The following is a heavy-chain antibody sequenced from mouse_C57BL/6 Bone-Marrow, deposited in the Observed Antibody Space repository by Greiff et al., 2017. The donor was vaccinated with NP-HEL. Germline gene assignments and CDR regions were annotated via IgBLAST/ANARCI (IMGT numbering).Heavy chain of an antibody. CDR3: ARRRIWRGFAY. CDR2: IYPRSGNT. V-gene: IGHV1-81*01. Sequence: VKLQESGAELARPGASVKLSCKASGYTFTSYGISWVKQRTGQGLEWIGEIYPRSGNTYYNEKFKGKATLTADKSSSTAYMELRSLTSEDSAVYFCARRRIWRGFAYWGQGTLVTVSA. D-gene: IGHD1-1*02. CDR1: GYTFTSYG. J-gene: IGHJ3*01.